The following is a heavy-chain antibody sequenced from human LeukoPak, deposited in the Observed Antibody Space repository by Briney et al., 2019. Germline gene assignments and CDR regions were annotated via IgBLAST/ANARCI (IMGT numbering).Heavy chain of an antibody. V-gene: IGHV1-46*01. CDR2: IYPRDGST. CDR3: ARDQEAFDY. Sequence: ASVKVSCKASGYSFTSNYIHWVRQAPGQGLEWMGMIYPRDGSTSYAQKFQGRVAVTRDTSTSTVHMELSGLRSEDTAVYYCARDQEAFDYWGQGTLVTVSS. J-gene: IGHJ4*02. CDR1: GYSFTSNY.